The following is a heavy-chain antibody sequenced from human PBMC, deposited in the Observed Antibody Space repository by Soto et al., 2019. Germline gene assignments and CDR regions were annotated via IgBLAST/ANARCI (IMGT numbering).Heavy chain of an antibody. D-gene: IGHD2-2*01. CDR1: GASMILGGYY. V-gene: IGHV4-31*03. J-gene: IGHJ5*02. Sequence: QVQLQESGPGLVKPSQTLSLTCTVSGASMILGGYYWTWIRQSPGKGLEWIGYIYHTGVTYYNPSLKSRLTLSVETSKNHFFLKLNSVTAADTARYYCARDGSSTANWIDPWGPGTLVTVSS. CDR2: IYHTGVT. CDR3: ARDGSSTANWIDP.